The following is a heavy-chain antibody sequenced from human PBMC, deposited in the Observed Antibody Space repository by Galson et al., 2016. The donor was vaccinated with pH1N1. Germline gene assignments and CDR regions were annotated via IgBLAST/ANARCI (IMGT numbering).Heavy chain of an antibody. CDR1: GFTFSSNA. D-gene: IGHD2-15*01. CDR3: AKTVGSTLGH. CDR2: ISNDALTT. Sequence: SLRLSCATSGFTFSSNAMSWVRQAPEKGLEWISTISNDALTTYYADSVKGRFTISRDNSKKTAYLQMNTLSAEDTAVYFCAKTVGSTLGHWGQGTLVTVSS. J-gene: IGHJ4*02. V-gene: IGHV3-23*01.